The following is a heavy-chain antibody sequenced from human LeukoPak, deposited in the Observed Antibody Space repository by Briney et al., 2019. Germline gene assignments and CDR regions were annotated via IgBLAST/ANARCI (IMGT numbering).Heavy chain of an antibody. CDR2: INPNSGGT. Sequence: GASVKVSCKASGYTFTGYYMHWVRQAPGQGLEWMGWINPNSGGTNYAQKFQGRVTMTRDTSISTAYMELRSLRSDDTAVYYCARVDYYDSSGLDYWGQGTLVTVSS. J-gene: IGHJ4*02. D-gene: IGHD3-22*01. CDR1: GYTFTGYY. V-gene: IGHV1-2*02. CDR3: ARVDYYDSSGLDY.